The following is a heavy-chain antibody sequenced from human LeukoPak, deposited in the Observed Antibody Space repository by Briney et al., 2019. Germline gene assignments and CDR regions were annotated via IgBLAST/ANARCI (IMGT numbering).Heavy chain of an antibody. J-gene: IGHJ2*01. CDR1: GFTLSSYA. CDR3: AKEVWYFDL. V-gene: IGHV3-23*01. Sequence: PGGSLTLSCAACGFTLSSYAMSCVRQAPGEGLEWVSAISGSGGSTYYADSVKGRFTISRDNSKNTLYLQMNSLRAEDTAVYYCAKEVWYFDLWGRGTLVTVSS. CDR2: ISGSGGST.